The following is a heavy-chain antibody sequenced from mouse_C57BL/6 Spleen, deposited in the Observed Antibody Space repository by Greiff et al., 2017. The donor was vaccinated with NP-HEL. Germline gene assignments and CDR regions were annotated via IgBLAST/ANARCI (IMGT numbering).Heavy chain of an antibody. V-gene: IGHV5-17*01. Sequence: EVQGVESGGGLVKPGGSLKLSCAASGFTFSDYGMHWVRQAPEKGLEWVAYISSGSSTIYYADTVKGRFTLSRDNAKHTLFLQMTSLRSEDTAMYYCARANWDYFAYWGQGTLVTVSA. CDR1: GFTFSDYG. D-gene: IGHD4-1*01. CDR2: ISSGSSTI. CDR3: ARANWDYFAY. J-gene: IGHJ3*01.